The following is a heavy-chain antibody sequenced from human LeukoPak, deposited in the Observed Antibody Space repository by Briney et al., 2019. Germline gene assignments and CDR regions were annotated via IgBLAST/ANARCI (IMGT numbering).Heavy chain of an antibody. Sequence: PGGSLRLSCAASGCTFGSYYMTWVRQAPGKRLEWVASIKQDGSNKHYVDSVKGRFTISRDNANNSLYLQMDSLRAEDTAVYYCARDPGDSGSWGAFDIWGQGTRVIVS. CDR2: IKQDGSNK. J-gene: IGHJ3*02. CDR1: GCTFGSYY. CDR3: ARDPGDSGSWGAFDI. D-gene: IGHD3-10*01. V-gene: IGHV3-7*01.